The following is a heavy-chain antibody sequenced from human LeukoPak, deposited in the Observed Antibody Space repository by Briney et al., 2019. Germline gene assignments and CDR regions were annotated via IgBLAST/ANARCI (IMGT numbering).Heavy chain of an antibody. CDR3: ARGIAAAGSY. Sequence: GGSLRLSCVASGFTLSSYWVTWVRQAPGKGLEWVANIRQDGSDKYYMDSVKGRFTISRDNAKNSVYLQMNSLRVEDTAVYYCARGIAAAGSYWGQGTLVTVSS. V-gene: IGHV3-7*03. CDR2: IRQDGSDK. J-gene: IGHJ4*02. CDR1: GFTLSSYW. D-gene: IGHD6-13*01.